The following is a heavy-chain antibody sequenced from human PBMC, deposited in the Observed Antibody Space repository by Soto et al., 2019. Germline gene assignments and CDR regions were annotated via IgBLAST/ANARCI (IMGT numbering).Heavy chain of an antibody. Sequence: GGSLRLSCAASGFTFSNAWMSWVRQAPGKGLEWVGRFKSKTDGGTTDYAAPVKGRFTISRDDSKNTLYLQMNSLKAEDTAVYYCTTDGLFYCSTTSCYGMDVWGHGTTVTVSS. D-gene: IGHD2-2*01. J-gene: IGHJ6*02. CDR2: FKSKTDGGTT. CDR1: GFTFSNAW. V-gene: IGHV3-15*01. CDR3: TTDGLFYCSTTSCYGMDV.